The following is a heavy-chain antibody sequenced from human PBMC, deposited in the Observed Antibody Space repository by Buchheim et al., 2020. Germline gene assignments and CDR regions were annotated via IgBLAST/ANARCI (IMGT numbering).Heavy chain of an antibody. V-gene: IGHV4-30-2*01. J-gene: IGHJ2*01. D-gene: IGHD2-2*01. CDR2: IYHSGST. CDR1: GGSISSGGYS. Sequence: QLQLQESGSGLVKPSQTLSLTCAVSGGSISSGGYSWSWIRQPPGKGLEWIGYIYHSGSTYYNPSLKSRVTISVDRSKNQFYLKLSSVTAADTAVYYCARGGGYCISTSCRDDWYFDLWGRGTL. CDR3: ARGGGYCISTSCRDDWYFDL.